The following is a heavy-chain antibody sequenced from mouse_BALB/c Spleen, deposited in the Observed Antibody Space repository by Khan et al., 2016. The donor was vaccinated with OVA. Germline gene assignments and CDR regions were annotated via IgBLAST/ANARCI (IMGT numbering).Heavy chain of an antibody. Sequence: QIQLVQSGPELKKPGETVKISCKASGYTFTNDGMNWVKQAPGKGLKWMGWINTYTGAPTYADDLKGRFAFSLETSASTAYLQINNLKNEDTATYFCARPPYFSYVLVYWGQGTSDTVSS. V-gene: IGHV9-3-1*01. J-gene: IGHJ4*01. CDR3: ARPPYFSYVLVY. D-gene: IGHD2-10*01. CDR1: GYTFTNDG. CDR2: INTYTGAP.